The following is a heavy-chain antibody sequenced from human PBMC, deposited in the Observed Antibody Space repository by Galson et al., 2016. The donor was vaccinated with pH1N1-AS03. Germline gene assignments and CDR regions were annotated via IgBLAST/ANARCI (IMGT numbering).Heavy chain of an antibody. D-gene: IGHD1-26*01. CDR3: ARHVGGPTTAGGFDQ. CDR1: GGSIGDARYY. Sequence: LSLTCAVSGGSIGDARYYWGWIRQPPGKGLEWIGNVFYTGSTYYKPSLKSRVTISVDLSKNQFSLKLTSVSASDPAIYYCARHVGGPTTAGGFDQWGQGTLLPVSS. J-gene: IGHJ4*02. V-gene: IGHV4-39*01. CDR2: VFYTGST.